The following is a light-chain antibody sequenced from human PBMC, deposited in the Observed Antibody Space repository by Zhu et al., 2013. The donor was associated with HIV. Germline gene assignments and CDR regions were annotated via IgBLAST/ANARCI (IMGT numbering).Light chain of an antibody. Sequence: SSELTQDPAVSVALGQTVRITCQGDSLRSYYASWYQHKPGQAPVLVFYDDVDRPSGIPERFSGSKSGSEATLTITRVEAGDEADYYCQVWDSGSDHWVFGGGTKVTVL. CDR3: QVWDSGSDHWV. CDR2: DDV. CDR1: SLRSYY. J-gene: IGLJ3*02. V-gene: IGLV3-19*02.